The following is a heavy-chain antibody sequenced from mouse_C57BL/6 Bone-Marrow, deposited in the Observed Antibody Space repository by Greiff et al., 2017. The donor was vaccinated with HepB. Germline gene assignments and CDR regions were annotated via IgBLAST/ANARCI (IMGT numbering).Heavy chain of an antibody. CDR3: AREDSSGYEGFAY. CDR1: GFTFSSYG. Sequence: LVESGGDLVKPGGSLKLSCAASGFTFSSYGMSWVRQTPDKRLEWVATISSGGSYTYYPDSVKGRFTISRDNAKNTLYLQMSSLKSEDTAMYYCAREDSSGYEGFAYWGQGTLVTVSA. J-gene: IGHJ3*01. CDR2: ISSGGSYT. D-gene: IGHD3-2*02. V-gene: IGHV5-6*01.